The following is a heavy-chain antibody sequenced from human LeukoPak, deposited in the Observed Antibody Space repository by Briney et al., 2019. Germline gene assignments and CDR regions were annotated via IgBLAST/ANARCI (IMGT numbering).Heavy chain of an antibody. J-gene: IGHJ3*02. CDR2: ISGSSSTI. V-gene: IGHV3-48*01. D-gene: IGHD3-16*01. CDR3: ARDQGGGTFDI. CDR1: GFTFSNYY. Sequence: GGSLRLSFAASGFTFSNYYMNWVRQAPGKGLEWVSYISGSSSTIYYADSVKGRFTISRDNAKNSLYLQVHSLRAEDTAVYYCARDQGGGTFDIWGQGTMVTVSS.